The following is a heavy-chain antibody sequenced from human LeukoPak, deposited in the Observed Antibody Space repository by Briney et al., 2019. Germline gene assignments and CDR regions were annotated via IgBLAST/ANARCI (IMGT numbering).Heavy chain of an antibody. Sequence: SGPTLVKPTQTLTLTCTFSGFSLTTSGVGVGWIRQPPGKALEWLAIIYWDDDQRYSPSLKSRLTITKDTSKNQVVLTMTNMGPVDTATYNCAHTTYGDLNFDYWGQGTLVTVSS. D-gene: IGHD4-17*01. V-gene: IGHV2-5*02. CDR3: AHTTYGDLNFDY. CDR2: IYWDDDQ. CDR1: GFSLTTSGVG. J-gene: IGHJ4*02.